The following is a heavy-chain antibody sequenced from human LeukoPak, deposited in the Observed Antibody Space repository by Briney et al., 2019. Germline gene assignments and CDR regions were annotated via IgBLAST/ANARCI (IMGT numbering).Heavy chain of an antibody. V-gene: IGHV4-4*02. J-gene: IGHJ4*02. CDR1: GGSISSTNW. D-gene: IGHD2-8*01. CDR2: IYDTGSA. CDR3: ARHTPLMTFDH. Sequence: SGTLSLTCAVSGGSISSTNWWNWVRQPPGKGLEWIGEIYDTGSANYNPSLQSRVTISVDKSKNHFSLKLSSVTAADTAIYYCARHTPLMTFDHWGQGTRVTVSS.